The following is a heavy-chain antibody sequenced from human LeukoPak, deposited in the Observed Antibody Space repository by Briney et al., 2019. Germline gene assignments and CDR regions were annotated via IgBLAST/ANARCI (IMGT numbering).Heavy chain of an antibody. J-gene: IGHJ4*02. CDR3: AREEYQLLYGFDY. D-gene: IGHD2-2*02. CDR1: GFTFSSYS. V-gene: IGHV3-48*01. CDR2: ISSSSSTI. Sequence: PGGSLRLSCAASGFTFSSYSMNWVRQAPGKGLGWVSYISSSSSTIYYADSVKGRFTISRNNVKNSLYLQMNSLRAEDTAVYYCAREEYQLLYGFDYWGQGTLVTVSS.